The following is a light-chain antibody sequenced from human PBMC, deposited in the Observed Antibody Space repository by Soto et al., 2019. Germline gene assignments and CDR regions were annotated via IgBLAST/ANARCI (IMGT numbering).Light chain of an antibody. V-gene: IGKV1-27*01. J-gene: IGKJ4*01. CDR2: EAS. CDR1: QAISHD. CDR3: QKYNSVPPA. Sequence: DFQMTQSPSSLSASVGDRVTITCRASQAISHDVAWYQQKPENPPYLLIREASTLQSGVPSRFSGTGYGTVFTLTINNLQPEDVATYYCQKYNSVPPAFGGGTKVYIK.